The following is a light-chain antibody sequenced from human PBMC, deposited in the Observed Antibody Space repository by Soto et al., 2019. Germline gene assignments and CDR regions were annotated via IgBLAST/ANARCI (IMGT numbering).Light chain of an antibody. Sequence: QLVLTQSPSASASLGASVKLTCTLSSGHSSYAIAWHQQQPEKGPRYLMKLNSDGSHSKGDGIPDRFSGSSSGAERYLTISSHQSADEADYACQTWGTGIQVFGGGTKLTVL. CDR3: QTWGTGIQV. CDR2: LNSDGSH. V-gene: IGLV4-69*01. CDR1: SGHSSYA. J-gene: IGLJ2*01.